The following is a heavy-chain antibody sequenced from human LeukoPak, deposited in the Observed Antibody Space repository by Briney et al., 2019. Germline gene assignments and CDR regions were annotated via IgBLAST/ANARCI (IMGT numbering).Heavy chain of an antibody. CDR2: IIPIFGTA. CDR3: AATYYYDSSGY. V-gene: IGHV1-69*05. J-gene: IGHJ4*02. D-gene: IGHD3-22*01. CDR1: GGTFSSYA. Sequence: ASVKVSCKASGGTFSSYAISWVRQAPGQGLEWMGRIIPIFGTANYAQKFQGRVTITTDESTSTAYMGLSSLRSEDTAVYYCAATYYYDSSGYWGQGTLVTVSS.